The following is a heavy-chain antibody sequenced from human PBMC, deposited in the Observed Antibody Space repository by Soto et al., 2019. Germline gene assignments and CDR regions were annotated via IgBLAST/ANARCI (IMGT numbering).Heavy chain of an antibody. Sequence: SETLSLTCTVSGGSISSGDYYWSWIRQPPGKGLEWIGYIYYSGSTYYNPSLKSRVTISVDTSKNQFSLKLSSVTAADTAVYYCARELANDFWSGYNNWGQGTLVTVSS. J-gene: IGHJ4*02. CDR1: GGSISSGDYY. V-gene: IGHV4-30-4*01. D-gene: IGHD3-3*01. CDR2: IYYSGST. CDR3: ARELANDFWSGYNN.